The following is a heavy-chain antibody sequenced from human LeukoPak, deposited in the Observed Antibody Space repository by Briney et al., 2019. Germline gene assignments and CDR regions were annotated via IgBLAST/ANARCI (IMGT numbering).Heavy chain of an antibody. CDR2: ISYDGSNK. J-gene: IGHJ4*02. Sequence: GGSLRLSCATSGFTFSSYAIYWVRQAPGRGLEWVAIISYDGSNKYYADSVKGRFTISRDNSKNTLYLQMNSLRAEDTAVYYCASWYGGIRGYWGQGTLVTVSS. V-gene: IGHV3-30-3*01. CDR3: ASWYGGIRGY. D-gene: IGHD4-23*01. CDR1: GFTFSSYA.